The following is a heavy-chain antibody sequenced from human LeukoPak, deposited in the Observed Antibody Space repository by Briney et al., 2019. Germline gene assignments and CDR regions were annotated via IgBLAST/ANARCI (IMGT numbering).Heavy chain of an antibody. CDR2: IYYSGST. CDR1: GGSISSSSYY. D-gene: IGHD5-24*01. CDR3: ARRDRGGWYFDY. V-gene: IGHV4-39*01. J-gene: IGHJ4*02. Sequence: SETLSLTCTVSGGSISSSSYYWGWIRQPPGKGLEWIGSIYYSGSTYYNPSLKSRVTISVDTSKNQFSLKLSSVTAADTAVYYCARRDRGGWYFDYWGQGTLVTVSS.